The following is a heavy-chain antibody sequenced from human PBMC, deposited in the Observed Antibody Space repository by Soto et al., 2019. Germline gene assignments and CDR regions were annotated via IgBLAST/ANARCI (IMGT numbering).Heavy chain of an antibody. V-gene: IGHV3-23*01. CDR2: ISGSGGST. CDR1: GFTFSSYA. Sequence: EVQLLESGGGLVQPGGSLRLSCAASGFTFSSYAMSWVRQAPGKGLEWVSAISGSGGSTYYADSVKGRFTISRDNSKNTLYLQMNSPRAEDTAVYYCAKHGSGWYGGYYFDYWGQGTLVTVSS. J-gene: IGHJ4*02. D-gene: IGHD6-19*01. CDR3: AKHGSGWYGGYYFDY.